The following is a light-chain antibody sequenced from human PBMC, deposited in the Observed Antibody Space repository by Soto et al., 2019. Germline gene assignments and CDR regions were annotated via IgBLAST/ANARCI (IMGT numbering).Light chain of an antibody. CDR2: GAS. V-gene: IGKV3-15*01. CDR3: QQYNHWTSIT. CDR1: QSIRTN. J-gene: IGKJ5*01. Sequence: DIVMTQSPATLSVSPGERAILSCSASQSIRTNVAWYQQRPGQAPRLLIYGASTRATDIPARFSGSGSGTEFTLTISSLQSEDFAIYYCQQYNHWTSITFGQGTRLEF.